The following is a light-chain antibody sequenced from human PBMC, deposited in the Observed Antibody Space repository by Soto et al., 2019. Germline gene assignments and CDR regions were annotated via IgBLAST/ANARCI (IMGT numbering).Light chain of an antibody. Sequence: DIQMTQSPSSLSASLGDRFTITCRTSQNIYNSLNWYQQKAGRAPAVLIYGASNLQGGVPLRFSGSGSGTDFTLAISSLQPEDFATYYCQQSYIEPWGTCGQGTKVDIK. CDR2: GAS. CDR3: QQSYIEPWGT. CDR1: QNIYNS. V-gene: IGKV1-39*01. J-gene: IGKJ1*01.